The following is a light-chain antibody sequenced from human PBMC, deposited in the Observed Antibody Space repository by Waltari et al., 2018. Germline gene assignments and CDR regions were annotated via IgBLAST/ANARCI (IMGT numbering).Light chain of an antibody. CDR2: GAS. CDR1: QSVTTN. V-gene: IGKV3-15*01. J-gene: IGKJ2*01. CDR3: HQYNDGPPFN. Sequence: EIAMTQSPATLSVSPGERAIISCRASQSVTTNLAWYQQKPGQPPRLLIYGASTRATDIPARFSGSGSGTEFTLTITSLQSEDFAVYYCHQYNDGPPFNFGQGTKLEIK.